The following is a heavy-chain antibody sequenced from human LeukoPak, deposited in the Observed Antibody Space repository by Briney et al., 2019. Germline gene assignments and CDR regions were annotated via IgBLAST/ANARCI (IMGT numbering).Heavy chain of an antibody. CDR1: GFTFSSYA. CDR2: ISGSGGST. J-gene: IGHJ3*02. CDR3: AQRYYYGSEPTYGVFDM. Sequence: PGGSLRLSCAASGFTFSSYAMSWVRHAPGKGLEWVSAISGSGGSTYYADSVKGRFTISRDNSKNTLYLQMNSVRAEDTAVYYGAQRYYYGSEPTYGVFDMGGEGTMVTVS. D-gene: IGHD3-10*01. V-gene: IGHV3-23*01.